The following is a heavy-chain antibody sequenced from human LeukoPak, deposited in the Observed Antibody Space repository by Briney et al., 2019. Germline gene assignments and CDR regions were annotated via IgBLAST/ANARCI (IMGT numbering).Heavy chain of an antibody. D-gene: IGHD2-2*01. CDR2: IFRDGST. Sequence: GGSLRLSCAASGFAVSSYYMSWVRQAPGKGLEWVSAIFRDGSTSHAGSVKGRFTISRDNSKNTLYLQMNSLRDEYTAVYYCAKDRVPKTYYYYYMDVWGKGTTVTVSS. CDR1: GFAVSSYY. CDR3: AKDRVPKTYYYYYMDV. J-gene: IGHJ6*03. V-gene: IGHV3-53*01.